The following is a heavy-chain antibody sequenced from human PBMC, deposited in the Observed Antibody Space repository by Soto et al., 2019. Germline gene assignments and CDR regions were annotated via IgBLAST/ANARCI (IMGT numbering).Heavy chain of an antibody. D-gene: IGHD2-2*01. J-gene: IGHJ6*02. CDR3: ATDLRGSSTSRPWNYYGMDV. CDR1: GGSVSSSVQY. V-gene: IGHV4-61*08. Sequence: SLTCAVSGGSVSSSVQYWSWIRQPPGKGLEWIGNIYYSGSTNYNPSLKSRVTISVDTSKNQFSLKLSSVTAADTAVYYCATDLRGSSTSRPWNYYGMDVWGQGTTVTVSS. CDR2: IYYSGST.